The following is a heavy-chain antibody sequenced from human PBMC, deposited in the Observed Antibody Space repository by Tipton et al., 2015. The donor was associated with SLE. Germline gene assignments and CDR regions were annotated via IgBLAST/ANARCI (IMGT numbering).Heavy chain of an antibody. CDR3: ARSLGTYYYDSTVAF. V-gene: IGHV4-59*01. CDR1: GGSISSYY. CDR2: IFYSGST. Sequence: TLSLTCTVSGGSISSYYWSWIRQSPGKGLEWIGYIFYSGSTNYNPSLKSRVTISVDTSKNQFSLKLGSVTAADTAVYYCARSLGTYYYDSTVAFWGQGTLVTVSS. J-gene: IGHJ4*02. D-gene: IGHD3-22*01.